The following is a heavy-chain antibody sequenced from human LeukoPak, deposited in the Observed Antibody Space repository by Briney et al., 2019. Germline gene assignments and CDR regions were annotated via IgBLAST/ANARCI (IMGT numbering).Heavy chain of an antibody. Sequence: GGSLRLSCAASGFTFSSYWMSWVRQAPGKGLEWVANIKQDGSEKYYVDSVKGRFTISRDNAKNSLYLQMNSLRAEDTAVYYCARAALIRGFGPYYYYYMDVWGKGTTVTVSS. CDR2: IKQDGSEK. J-gene: IGHJ6*03. CDR3: ARAALIRGFGPYYYYYMDV. CDR1: GFTFSSYW. V-gene: IGHV3-7*01. D-gene: IGHD3-10*01.